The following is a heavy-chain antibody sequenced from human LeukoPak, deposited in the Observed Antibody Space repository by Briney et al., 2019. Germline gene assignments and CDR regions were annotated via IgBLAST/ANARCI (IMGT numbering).Heavy chain of an antibody. J-gene: IGHJ6*03. CDR1: GGSLSSYF. Sequence: PSETLSLTCTVSGGSLSSYFWSWIRQPPGKGLEWIGYIHNSATTNCNPSLKSRVTISLDTAKNQFSLKLTSVTAADTAVYYCGGAATGYYYYMDVWGKGTTVTISS. CDR3: GGAATGYYYYMDV. D-gene: IGHD6-13*01. V-gene: IGHV4-59*12. CDR2: IHNSATT.